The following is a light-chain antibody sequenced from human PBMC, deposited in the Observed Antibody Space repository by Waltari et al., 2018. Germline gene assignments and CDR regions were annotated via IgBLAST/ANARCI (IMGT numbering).Light chain of an antibody. V-gene: IGLV1-44*01. CDR3: ASWDDSLNGMV. CDR2: AEN. CDR1: RPNIGTTS. J-gene: IGLJ3*02. Sequence: QSVLTQSPSASGTPGQRVTISCSGSRPNIGTTSVYWYQQFPGSAPRLLVYAENQRPSGVPDRFSGSKSGTSASLAISGLQSEDEADYYCASWDDSLNGMVLGGGTKLTVL.